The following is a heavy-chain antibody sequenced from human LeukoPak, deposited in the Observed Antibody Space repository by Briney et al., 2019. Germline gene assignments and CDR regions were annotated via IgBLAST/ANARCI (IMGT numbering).Heavy chain of an antibody. V-gene: IGHV4-4*07. J-gene: IGHJ4*02. D-gene: IGHD1-26*01. Sequence: SETLSLTCTVSGGPVSGYYWSWIRQPAGKGLEWIGRIYTSGSTSYNPSLKSRVTMPVDTSKNQFSLKLSSVTAADTAVYYCARERSSIYYAFDYWGQGTLVTVSS. CDR3: ARERSSIYYAFDY. CDR2: IYTSGST. CDR1: GGPVSGYY.